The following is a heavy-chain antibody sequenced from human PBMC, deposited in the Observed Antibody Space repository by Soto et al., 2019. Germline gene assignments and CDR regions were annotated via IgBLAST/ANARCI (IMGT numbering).Heavy chain of an antibody. J-gene: IGHJ4*02. Sequence: EVHLVESGGGLVQPGGSLRLSCATSGFTFSSPWMTWVRQVPGKGLEWVANINQDGSQKYYADSVRGRFTISRDYAKNSLYLQMNTLEADDTAVYYCASQEHNGHCLYWGQGTLLTVSS. CDR3: ASQEHNGHCLY. V-gene: IGHV3-7*01. D-gene: IGHD1-1*01. CDR2: INQDGSQK. CDR1: GFTFSSPW.